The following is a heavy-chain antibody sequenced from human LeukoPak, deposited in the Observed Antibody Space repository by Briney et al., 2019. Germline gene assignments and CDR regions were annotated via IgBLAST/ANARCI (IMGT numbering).Heavy chain of an antibody. D-gene: IGHD2-15*01. CDR1: GGSIRSSSYY. J-gene: IGHJ4*01. CDR2: IHKSGST. Sequence: PSETLSLTCTVSGGSIRSSSYYWGWIRQPPGKGLEWIGSIHKSGSTYYNPSLTSRVTISVDTSKNQFSLKLSSVTAADTAVYYCATHPQGYCTGGSCDYWGRGTLVTVSS. V-gene: IGHV4-39*01. CDR3: ATHPQGYCTGGSCDY.